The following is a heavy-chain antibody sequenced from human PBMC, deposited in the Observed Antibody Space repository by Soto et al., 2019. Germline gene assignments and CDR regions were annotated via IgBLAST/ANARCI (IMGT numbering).Heavy chain of an antibody. CDR3: ARDPRYNNQSKYRNSWFDP. J-gene: IGHJ5*02. CDR1: GYTFTSYG. D-gene: IGHD3-10*01. CDR2: ISAYNGNT. Sequence: GASVKVSCKASGYTFTSYGISWVRQAPGQGLKWMGWISAYNGNTNYAQKLQGRVTMTTDTSTSTAYMELRSLRSDDTAVYYCARDPRYNNQSKYRNSWFDPWGQGTLVTVSS. V-gene: IGHV1-18*01.